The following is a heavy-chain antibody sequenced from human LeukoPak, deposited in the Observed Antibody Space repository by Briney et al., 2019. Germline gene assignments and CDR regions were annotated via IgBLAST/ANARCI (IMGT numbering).Heavy chain of an antibody. Sequence: GGSLRLSCAASGFTFSTYWMAWARQVPGKRLEWVANIKYDGIEKYHVDSVKGRFTISRDNAKNSLYLQMNSLRTEDTAVYYCARDTVVVPQGDAFDLWGQGTMVTVSS. V-gene: IGHV3-7*04. D-gene: IGHD2-2*01. J-gene: IGHJ3*01. CDR1: GFTFSTYW. CDR2: IKYDGIEK. CDR3: ARDTVVVPQGDAFDL.